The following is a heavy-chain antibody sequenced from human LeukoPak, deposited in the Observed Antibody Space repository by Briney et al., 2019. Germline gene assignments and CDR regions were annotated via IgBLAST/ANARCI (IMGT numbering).Heavy chain of an antibody. D-gene: IGHD3-10*01. V-gene: IGHV3-23*01. CDR2: ISGSGGST. J-gene: IGHJ5*02. CDR3: AGLLWFGELPPNWFDP. CDR1: GFTFSSYA. Sequence: GGSLRLSCAASGFTFSSYAMSWVRQAPGKGLEWVSAISGSGGSTYYADSVKGRFTISRDNSKNMLYLQMNSLRAEDTAVYYCAGLLWFGELPPNWFDPWGQGTLVTVSS.